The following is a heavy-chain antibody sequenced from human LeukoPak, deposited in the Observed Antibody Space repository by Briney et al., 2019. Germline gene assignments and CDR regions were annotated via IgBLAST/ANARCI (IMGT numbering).Heavy chain of an antibody. D-gene: IGHD3-9*01. CDR2: ITAYNGNT. CDR1: GYTFTSYG. J-gene: IGHJ6*03. CDR3: AGGAYFDWWFSAGTYFYMDV. V-gene: IGHV1-18*01. Sequence: ASVKVSCKASGYTFTSYGISWVRQAPGQGLEWMGWITAYNGNTNYAQKLQGRVTMTTDTSTSTAYMELSSLRSEDTAVYYCAGGAYFDWWFSAGTYFYMDVWGKGTTVTISS.